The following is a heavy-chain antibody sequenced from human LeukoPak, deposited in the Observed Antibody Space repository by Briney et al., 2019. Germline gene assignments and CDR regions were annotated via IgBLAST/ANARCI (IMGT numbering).Heavy chain of an antibody. D-gene: IGHD1-26*01. V-gene: IGHV3-73*01. CDR2: IDKKDKGYATAT. J-gene: IGHJ5*02. CDR3: TRDSGTYNWCDP. CDR1: GFTFSGSA. Sequence: PGGSLRLSCAASGFTFSGSAIHWVRQSSGKGLEWVGQIDKKDKGYATATAYAASVTGRFTISRDDSINTAYLQMKSLKTEDTALYYCTRDSGTYNWCDPWGQGTLVTVSS.